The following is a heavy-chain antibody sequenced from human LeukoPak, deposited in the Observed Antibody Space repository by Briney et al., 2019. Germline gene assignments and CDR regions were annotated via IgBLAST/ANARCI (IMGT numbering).Heavy chain of an antibody. CDR2: ISGSGGST. D-gene: IGHD5-18*01. J-gene: IGHJ4*02. CDR3: AKDVQLWAWVY. CDR1: GFPFSSYW. Sequence: GGSLRLSCVASGFPFSSYWMTWVRQAPGKGLEWVSAISGSGGSTYYADSVKGRFTISRDNSKNTLYLQMNSLRAEDTAVYYCAKDVQLWAWVYWGQGTLVTVSS. V-gene: IGHV3-23*01.